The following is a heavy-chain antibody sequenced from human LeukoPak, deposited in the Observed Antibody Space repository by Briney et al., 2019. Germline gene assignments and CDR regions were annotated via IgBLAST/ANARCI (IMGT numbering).Heavy chain of an antibody. D-gene: IGHD6-19*01. J-gene: IGHJ4*02. CDR2: IKQDGSEK. CDR3: ARAVAFDY. V-gene: IGHV3-7*01. CDR1: GFTFSRYW. Sequence: GGSLRLSCAASGFTFSRYWMSWVRQAPGKGLEWVANIKQDGSEKYYVDSVKGRFTISRDNAKNSLCLQMNSLRAEDTAVYYCARAVAFDYWGQGTLVTVSS.